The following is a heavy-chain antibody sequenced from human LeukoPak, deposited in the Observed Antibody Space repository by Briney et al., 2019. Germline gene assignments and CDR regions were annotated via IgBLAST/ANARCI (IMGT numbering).Heavy chain of an antibody. Sequence: PSETLSLTCSVSGGSIGSDNHYWAWIRQPPGKGLEWIGSIHYTGATYYGPSLRSRVTISVDTSKSQFSLKVTSVTAADTAVYFCARDTRYDSGGHDCWGQCTLVTVSS. CDR2: IHYTGAT. D-gene: IGHD3-22*01. J-gene: IGHJ4*02. CDR1: GGSIGSDNHY. CDR3: ARDTRYDSGGHDC. V-gene: IGHV4-39*07.